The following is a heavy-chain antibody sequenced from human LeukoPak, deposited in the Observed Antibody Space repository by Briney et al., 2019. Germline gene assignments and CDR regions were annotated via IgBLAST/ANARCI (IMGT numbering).Heavy chain of an antibody. CDR2: IGTAGDT. D-gene: IGHD3-10*01. CDR3: ARDMRFGELDY. V-gene: IGHV3-13*01. Sequence: GGSLRLSCAASGFTFSSYDMHWVRQATGKGLEWVSAIGTAGDTYYPGSVKGRFTISRENAKNPLYLQMNSLRAGDTAVYYCARDMRFGELDYWGQGTLVTVSS. CDR1: GFTFSSYD. J-gene: IGHJ4*02.